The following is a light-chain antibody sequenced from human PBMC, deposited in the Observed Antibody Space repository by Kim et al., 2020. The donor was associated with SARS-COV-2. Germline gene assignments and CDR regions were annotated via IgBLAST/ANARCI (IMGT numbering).Light chain of an antibody. Sequence: QSVLTQPPSASGPPGQRVTITCSGSNSNLGRNTVNWYQQLRGTAPKLLLYSTNERPSGVPDRFAGSKSGTSASLAISGLQSEDEADYYCAGWDDSLNGYVFGTGTRVSVL. J-gene: IGLJ1*01. CDR2: STN. V-gene: IGLV1-44*01. CDR1: NSNLGRNT. CDR3: AGWDDSLNGYV.